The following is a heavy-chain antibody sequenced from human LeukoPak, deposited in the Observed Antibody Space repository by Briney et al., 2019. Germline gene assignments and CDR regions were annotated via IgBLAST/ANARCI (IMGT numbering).Heavy chain of an antibody. CDR3: ARADSGGNSELDY. Sequence: ASVKVSCKASGYTFTGYYMHWVRQAPGQGLEWMGWINPNSGGTNYAQKFQGRVTMTRDTSISTAYMELSRLRSDDTAVYYCARADSGGNSELDYWGQGTLVTVSS. J-gene: IGHJ4*02. D-gene: IGHD4-23*01. CDR2: INPNSGGT. CDR1: GYTFTGYY. V-gene: IGHV1-2*02.